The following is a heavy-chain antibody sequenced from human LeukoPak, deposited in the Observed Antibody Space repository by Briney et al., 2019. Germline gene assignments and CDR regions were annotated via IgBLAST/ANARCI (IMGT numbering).Heavy chain of an antibody. J-gene: IGHJ3*02. CDR3: AKIYYAGLHI. Sequence: GGSLRLSCAASGFTFSSYEMHWVRQPPGQGLEWVSNIGSGGTAEYYADSVKGRFTISRDNAKNSLYLQMNSLRAEDTAVYYCAKIYYAGLHIWGQGAMVTVSS. CDR2: IGSGGTAE. D-gene: IGHD4-23*01. CDR1: GFTFSSYE. V-gene: IGHV3-48*03.